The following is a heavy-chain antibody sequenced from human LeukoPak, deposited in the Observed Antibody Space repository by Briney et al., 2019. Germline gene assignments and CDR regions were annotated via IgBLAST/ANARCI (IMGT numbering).Heavy chain of an antibody. CDR1: GYTFSIYN. V-gene: IGHV1-46*01. J-gene: IGHJ5*02. Sequence: ASVKVSCKASGYTFSIYNMHWVRQAPGQGLEWMGIINPSGGTSYAQKLQGRITMTRDTSTSTLYMELSRLKSEDTAVYHCARGEDLRVSFWFDPWGQGTLVTVSS. CDR3: ARGEDLRVSFWFDP. CDR2: INPSGGT. D-gene: IGHD5/OR15-5a*01.